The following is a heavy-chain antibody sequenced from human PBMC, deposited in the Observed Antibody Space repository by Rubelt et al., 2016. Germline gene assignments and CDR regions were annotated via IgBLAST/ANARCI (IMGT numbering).Heavy chain of an antibody. CDR1: GYTFTSYY. D-gene: IGHD6-13*01. CDR2: IKPSGGST. V-gene: IGHV1-46*01. Sequence: QVQLVQSGAEVKKPGASVKVSCKASGYTFTSYYMHWVRQAPGQGLEWMGIIKPSGGSTSYAQKFQGRGTMTRDTSTSTVYMELSSLGSEDTAVYYCARNHYSSSWYLNPWGQGTLVTVSS. CDR3: ARNHYSSSWYLNP. J-gene: IGHJ5*02.